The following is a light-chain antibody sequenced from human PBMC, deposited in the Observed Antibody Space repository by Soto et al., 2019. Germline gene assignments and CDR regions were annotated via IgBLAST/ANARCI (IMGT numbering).Light chain of an antibody. CDR2: DVS. J-gene: IGLJ1*01. Sequence: QSVLTQPASVSGSHRQSISISCTGTSSDVGGYNYVSWYQQHPGKAPKFMIYDVSNRPSGVSNRFSGPKSGNTASLTISGLQAEDEADYYCCSYTTSNTRQIVFGTGTKVTVL. V-gene: IGLV2-14*01. CDR3: CSYTTSNTRQIV. CDR1: SSDVGGYNY.